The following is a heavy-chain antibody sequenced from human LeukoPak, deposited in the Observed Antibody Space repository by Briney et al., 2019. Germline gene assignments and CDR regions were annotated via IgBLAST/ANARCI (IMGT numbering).Heavy chain of an antibody. CDR3: ARYGALHDAFDI. Sequence: SETLSLTCTVSGYSISRDYYWGWIRQPPGKGLEWIGGIYHSGRTYYNPSLNSRITISVDTSKNQFSLRLSSVTAADTAMYYCARYGALHDAFDIWGQGTMVTVSS. V-gene: IGHV4-38-2*02. D-gene: IGHD4-17*01. J-gene: IGHJ3*02. CDR2: IYHSGRT. CDR1: GYSISRDYY.